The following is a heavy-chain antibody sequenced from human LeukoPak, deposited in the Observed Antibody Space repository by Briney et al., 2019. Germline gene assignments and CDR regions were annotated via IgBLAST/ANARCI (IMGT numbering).Heavy chain of an antibody. CDR1: GFTFSSYS. D-gene: IGHD2-2*03. CDR3: ARVGIVVVPAASIYYMDV. J-gene: IGHJ6*03. V-gene: IGHV3-21*01. CDR2: ISSSSSYI. Sequence: GGSLRLSCAASGFTFSSYSMNWVRQAPGKGLEWVSSISSSSSYIYYADSVKGRFTISRDDAKNSLYLQMNSLRAEDTAVYYCARVGIVVVPAASIYYMDVWGKGTTITVSS.